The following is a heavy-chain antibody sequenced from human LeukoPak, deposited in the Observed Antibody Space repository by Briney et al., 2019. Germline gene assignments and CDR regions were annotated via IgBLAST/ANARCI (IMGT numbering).Heavy chain of an antibody. V-gene: IGHV4-59*01. D-gene: IGHD3-10*01. CDR3: ARTSGGSGTVDFDY. J-gene: IGHJ4*02. CDR1: GGSISSYY. Sequence: PSETLSLTCTVSGGSISSYYWSWIRQPPGKGLEWIGYIYYSGSTNYNPSLKSRVTMSVDTSKNQFSLKLSSVTAADTAVYYCARTSGGSGTVDFDYWGQGTLVTVSS. CDR2: IYYSGST.